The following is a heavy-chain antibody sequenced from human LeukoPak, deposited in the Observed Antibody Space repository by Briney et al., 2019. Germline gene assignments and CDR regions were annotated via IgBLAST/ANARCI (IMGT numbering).Heavy chain of an antibody. J-gene: IGHJ6*02. CDR1: GFTFSSYW. D-gene: IGHD3-10*01. CDR2: IKQDGSEK. CDR3: ARDMGWGSGSYLIYYYYGMDV. V-gene: IGHV3-7*01. Sequence: GGSLRLSCAASGFTFSSYWMSWVRQAPGKGLEWVANIKQDGSEKYYVDSVKGRFTISRDNAKNSLYLQMNSLRAEDTAVYYCARDMGWGSGSYLIYYYYGMDVWGQGTTVTVSS.